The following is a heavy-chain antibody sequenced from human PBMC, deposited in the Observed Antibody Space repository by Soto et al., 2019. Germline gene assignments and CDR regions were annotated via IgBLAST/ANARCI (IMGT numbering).Heavy chain of an antibody. J-gene: IGHJ3*02. CDR3: AAATMIVVADAFDI. Sequence: QMQLVQSGPEVKKPGTSVKVSCKASGFTFTSSAVQWVQQARGQRLEWIGWIVVGSGNTNYAQKFQERVTITRDMSTSTAYMELSSLRSEDTAVYYCAAATMIVVADAFDIWGQGTMVTVSS. V-gene: IGHV1-58*01. D-gene: IGHD3-22*01. CDR2: IVVGSGNT. CDR1: GFTFTSSA.